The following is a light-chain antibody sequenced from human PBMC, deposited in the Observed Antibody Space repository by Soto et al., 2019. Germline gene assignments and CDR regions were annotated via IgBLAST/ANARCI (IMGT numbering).Light chain of an antibody. CDR2: DAS. Sequence: DIQMTQSPSTLSASVGDRVTITCRASQSLSRWLAWYQQKPGKAPKLLIYDASSLESAVPSRFSGSGSGTEFTLTISSLQPDDFATYYCQQYKSYWTFGQGTTVEIK. CDR1: QSLSRW. J-gene: IGKJ1*01. V-gene: IGKV1-5*01. CDR3: QQYKSYWT.